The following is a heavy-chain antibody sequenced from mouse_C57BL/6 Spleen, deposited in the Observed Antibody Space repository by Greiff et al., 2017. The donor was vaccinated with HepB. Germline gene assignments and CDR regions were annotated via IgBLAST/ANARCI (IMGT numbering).Heavy chain of an antibody. CDR3: ARYGSSYWFAY. CDR2: IHPNSGST. D-gene: IGHD1-1*01. Sequence: QVQLQQPGAELVKPGASVKLSCKASGYTFTSYWMHWVKQRPGQGLEWIGMIHPNSGSTNYNEKFKSKATLTVAKSSSTAYMQLSSLTSEDSAVYYCARYGSSYWFAYWGQGTLVTVSA. J-gene: IGHJ3*01. CDR1: GYTFTSYW. V-gene: IGHV1-64*01.